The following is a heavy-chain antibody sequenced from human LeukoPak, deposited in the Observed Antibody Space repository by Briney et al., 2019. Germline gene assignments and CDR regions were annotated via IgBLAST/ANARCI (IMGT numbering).Heavy chain of an antibody. Sequence: PSETLSLTCTVSGGSVSSGSYYWSWIRQPPGKGLERIGYIYYSGSTNYNPSLKSRVTISVDTSKNQFSLKLSSVTAADTAVYYCARDLYGSGSYSHRDWGQGTLVTVPS. J-gene: IGHJ4*02. D-gene: IGHD3-10*01. CDR3: ARDLYGSGSYSHRD. CDR2: IYYSGST. CDR1: GGSVSSGSYY. V-gene: IGHV4-61*01.